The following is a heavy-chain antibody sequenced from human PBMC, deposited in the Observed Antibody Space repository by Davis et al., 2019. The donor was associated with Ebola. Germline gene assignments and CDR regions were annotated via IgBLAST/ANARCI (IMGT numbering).Heavy chain of an antibody. V-gene: IGHV3-7*03. J-gene: IGHJ4*02. CDR2: IRQDGSEK. CDR3: ARSVWGYSSGWYGEYFDY. Sequence: GGSLRLSFAASGFTFRSWDMNWVRQTPGKGLEWVANIRQDGSEKQYVGSVEGRFTISRDNAKNSLYLQMNSLRAEDTAVYYCARSVWGYSSGWYGEYFDYWGQGTLVTDSS. D-gene: IGHD6-19*01. CDR1: GFTFRSWD.